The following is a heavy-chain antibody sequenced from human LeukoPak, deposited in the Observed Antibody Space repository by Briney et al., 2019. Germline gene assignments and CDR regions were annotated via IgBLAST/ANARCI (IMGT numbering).Heavy chain of an antibody. CDR2: ISSSGSTT. Sequence: KGIEWVSHISSSGSTTYYAESVKGRFTISRDNTKNSLYLQMNSLRAEDTAVYYCARFYDSWGQGTLVTVSS. D-gene: IGHD2/OR15-2a*01. CDR3: ARFYDS. V-gene: IGHV3-11*01. J-gene: IGHJ4*02.